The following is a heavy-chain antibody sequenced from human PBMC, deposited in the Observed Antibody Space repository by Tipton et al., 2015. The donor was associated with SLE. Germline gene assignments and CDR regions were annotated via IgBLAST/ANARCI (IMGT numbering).Heavy chain of an antibody. CDR3: ARVYTNAFDY. CDR1: GGSINSYY. D-gene: IGHD2-2*02. Sequence: TLSLTCTVSGGSINSYYWSWIRRPPGKALEWIAYINYSGSTNYNPSLKSRVTMSVDTSKNQFSLKLSSVTTADTAVYFCARVYTNAFDYWGQGALVTISS. CDR2: INYSGST. J-gene: IGHJ4*02. V-gene: IGHV4-59*12.